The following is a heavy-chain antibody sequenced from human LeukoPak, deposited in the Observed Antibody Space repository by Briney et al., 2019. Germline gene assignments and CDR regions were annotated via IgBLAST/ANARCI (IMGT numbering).Heavy chain of an antibody. Sequence: SETLSLTCTVSGVSVNSGSYYWSWIRQPPGKGLEWIGHIFYSGSTNYNPSLKSRVTISVDTSKSQFSLKLSSVTAADTAVYYCARETTSGWQFDYWGQGTLVTVSS. D-gene: IGHD6-19*01. CDR2: IFYSGST. CDR3: ARETTSGWQFDY. J-gene: IGHJ4*02. CDR1: GVSVNSGSYY. V-gene: IGHV4-61*01.